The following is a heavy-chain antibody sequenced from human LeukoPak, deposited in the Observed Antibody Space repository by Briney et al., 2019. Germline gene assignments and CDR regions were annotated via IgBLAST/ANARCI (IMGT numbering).Heavy chain of an antibody. CDR1: GGSFSDYY. D-gene: IGHD5-12*01. CDR2: INHSGST. Sequence: SETLSLTCAVYGGSFSDYYWSWIRQPPGKGLEWIGEINHSGSTNYNPSLKSRVTISVDTSKNQFSLKLSSVTAADTAVYYCARYDYGYWGQGTLVTVSS. J-gene: IGHJ4*02. CDR3: ARYDYGY. V-gene: IGHV4-34*01.